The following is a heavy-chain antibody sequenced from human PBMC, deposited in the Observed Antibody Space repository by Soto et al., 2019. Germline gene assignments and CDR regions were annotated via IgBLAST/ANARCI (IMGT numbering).Heavy chain of an antibody. D-gene: IGHD3-10*01. CDR3: ARHNYGSAS. CDR2: IYYSGST. J-gene: IGHJ5*02. CDR1: GGYISSYY. V-gene: IGHV4-59*08. Sequence: PSETLSLTCTVSGGYISSYYWSWIRQPPGKGLEWIGYIYYSGSTNYNPSLKSRVTISVDTSKNQFSLKLSSVTAADTAVYYCARHNYGSASWGQGTLVTVSS.